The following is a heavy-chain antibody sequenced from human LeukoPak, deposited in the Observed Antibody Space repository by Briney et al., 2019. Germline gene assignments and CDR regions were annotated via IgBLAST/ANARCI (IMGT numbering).Heavy chain of an antibody. CDR1: GYTFTSYG. J-gene: IGHJ4*02. D-gene: IGHD3-22*01. CDR2: ISAYNGNT. CDR3: ARDQYYDSSGYYHAGPPLDY. Sequence: ASVKVSCKASGYTFTSYGISWVRQAPGQGLEWRGWISAYNGNTNYAQKLQGRVTMTTDTSTSTAYMELRSLRSDDTAVYYCARDQYYDSSGYYHAGPPLDYWGQGTLVTVSS. V-gene: IGHV1-18*01.